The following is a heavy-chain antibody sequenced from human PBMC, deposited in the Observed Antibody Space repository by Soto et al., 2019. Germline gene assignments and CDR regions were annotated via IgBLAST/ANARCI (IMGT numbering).Heavy chain of an antibody. D-gene: IGHD3-16*02. V-gene: IGHV4-39*02. CDR3: ASIREPLRYSVTRYFDE. Sequence: SQTLSLTCTVSGGSIGSSSYYWGWIRQPPGKGLEWIGTTSYSGTTYHNPSLGSRVTISVDSSKTHFSLKLSSVTAADTAMYYCASIREPLRYSVTRYFDECGPGCLVAGSS. J-gene: IGHJ4*02. CDR1: GGSIGSSSYY. CDR2: TSYSGTT.